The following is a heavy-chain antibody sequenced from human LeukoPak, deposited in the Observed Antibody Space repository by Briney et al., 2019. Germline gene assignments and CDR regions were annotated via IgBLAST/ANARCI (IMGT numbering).Heavy chain of an antibody. V-gene: IGHV3-30*18. CDR1: GFTFSSYG. Sequence: PGRSLRLSCAASGFTFSSYGMHWVRQAPAKGLEWVAVISYDGSNKYYADSVKGRFTISRDNSKNTLYLQMNSLRAEDTAVYYCANLDYGGNPRVDYWGQGTLVTVSS. J-gene: IGHJ4*02. CDR2: ISYDGSNK. CDR3: ANLDYGGNPRVDY. D-gene: IGHD4-23*01.